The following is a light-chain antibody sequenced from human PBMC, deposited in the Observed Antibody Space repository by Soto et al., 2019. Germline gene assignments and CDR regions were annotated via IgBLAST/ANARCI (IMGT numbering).Light chain of an antibody. Sequence: QSVLTQPPSVSGAPGQRVTISCTGSGSNIGAGYDVHWYQHRPGTAPKLLVFGDSHRPSGVPDRFSGSKSGTSASLAITGLQAEDEGDYYCQSYDSTLDDRDVFGTGTKLTVL. CDR1: GSNIGAGYD. V-gene: IGLV1-40*01. CDR2: GDS. J-gene: IGLJ1*01. CDR3: QSYDSTLDDRDV.